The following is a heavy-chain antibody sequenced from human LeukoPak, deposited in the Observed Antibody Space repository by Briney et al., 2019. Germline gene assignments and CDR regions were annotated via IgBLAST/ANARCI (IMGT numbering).Heavy chain of an antibody. V-gene: IGHV1-18*01. CDR3: ARVYLGIYYDGSPSPFDY. CDR1: GYTFTSYA. CDR2: ISGYNGNT. J-gene: IGHJ4*02. Sequence: ASVKVSCTASGYTFTSYAVIWVRQVPGQGLEWMGWISGYNGNTKSSQSLQDRVIMTTDTSTRTAYMELRSLRPDDTAVYYCARVYLGIYYDGSPSPFDYWGQGTLVTVSS. D-gene: IGHD3-22*01.